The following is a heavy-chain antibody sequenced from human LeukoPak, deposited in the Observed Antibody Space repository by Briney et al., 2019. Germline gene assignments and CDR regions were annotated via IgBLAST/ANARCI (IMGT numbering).Heavy chain of an antibody. CDR1: GFTFSSHA. D-gene: IGHD2-2*01. CDR2: LSGSGYNT. J-gene: IGHJ4*02. CDR3: AKDPYGTRYFDY. Sequence: PGGSLRLSCPASGFTFSSHALSWVRQAPGKGLEWVSSLSGSGYNTYYADSVKGRFTISRDNSKNTVYLQMNSLRAEDTAVYYCAKDPYGTRYFDYWGQGTLVTVSS. V-gene: IGHV3-23*01.